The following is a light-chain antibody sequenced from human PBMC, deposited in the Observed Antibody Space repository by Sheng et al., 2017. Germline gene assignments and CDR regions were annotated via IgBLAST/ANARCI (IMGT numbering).Light chain of an antibody. CDR3: HQYNHWPRT. J-gene: IGKJ1*01. Sequence: EIVMTQSPATLSVSPGERATLSCRASQSVSSNLAWYQQKPGQAPRLLIYGASTRATGIPARFSGSGSGTEFTLTINNLQSEDFAVYYCHQYNHWPRTFGQGTKVEIK. V-gene: IGKV3-15*01. CDR1: QSVSSN. CDR2: GAS.